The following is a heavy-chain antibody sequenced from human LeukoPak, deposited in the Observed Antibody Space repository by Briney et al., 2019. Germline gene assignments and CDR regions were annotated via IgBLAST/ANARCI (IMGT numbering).Heavy chain of an antibody. Sequence: PSQTLSLTCTVSVGSISSGGYYWSWIRQPPGKGLEWIGEIKHSGSTNYNPSLKSRVTISVDTSKNQFSLKLSSVTAADTAVYYCARGVYCSSTSCYTGGPRGYYYYYYMDVWGKGTTVTVSS. CDR2: IKHSGST. J-gene: IGHJ6*03. CDR3: ARGVYCSSTSCYTGGPRGYYYYYYMDV. V-gene: IGHV4-30-2*01. CDR1: VGSISSGGYY. D-gene: IGHD2-2*02.